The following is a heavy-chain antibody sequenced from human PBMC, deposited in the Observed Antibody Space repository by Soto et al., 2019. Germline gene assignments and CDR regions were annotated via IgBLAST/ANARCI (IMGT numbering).Heavy chain of an antibody. CDR1: GYNFTTYW. V-gene: IGHV5-51*01. J-gene: IGHJ5*02. CDR2: IYPGDSDS. CDR3: ARNGSYGDYASNYFDP. D-gene: IGHD4-17*01. Sequence: PGESLKISGEGCGYNFTTYWIAVLRQMPGKGLEYMCIIYPGDSDSRYIPSFQGQVTFSADKSISTAYMQCSGLKASDTAMYYCARNGSYGDYASNYFDPWGEGTLVTAPQ.